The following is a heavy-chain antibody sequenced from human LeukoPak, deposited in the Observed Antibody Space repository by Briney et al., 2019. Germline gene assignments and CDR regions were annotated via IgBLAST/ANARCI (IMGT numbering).Heavy chain of an antibody. CDR2: INPNSGGT. J-gene: IGHJ3*02. CDR3: ARAPSYLGGVAFDI. V-gene: IGHV1-2*02. Sequence: GASVKVSCKASGYTFTGYYMHWVRQAPGQGLEWMGWINPNSGGTNYAQKLQGRVTMTTDTSTSTAYMELRSLRSDDTAVYYCARAPSYLGGVAFDIWGQGTMVTVSS. D-gene: IGHD2-21*01. CDR1: GYTFTGYY.